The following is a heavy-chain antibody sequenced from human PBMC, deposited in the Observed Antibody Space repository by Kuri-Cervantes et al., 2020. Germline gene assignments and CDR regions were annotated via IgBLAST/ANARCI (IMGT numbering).Heavy chain of an antibody. CDR3: ASQQQLVPTISWFDP. J-gene: IGHJ5*02. V-gene: IGHV3-30-3*01. Sequence: GESLKISCAASGFTFSSYAMHWVRQAPGKGLEWVAVISYDGSNKYYADSVKGRFTISRDNSKNTLYLQMNSLRAEDTAVYYCASQQQLVPTISWFDPWGQGTLVTVSS. CDR1: GFTFSSYA. CDR2: ISYDGSNK. D-gene: IGHD6-13*01.